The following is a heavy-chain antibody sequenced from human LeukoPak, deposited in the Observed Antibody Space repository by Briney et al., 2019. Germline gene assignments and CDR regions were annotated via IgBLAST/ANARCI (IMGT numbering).Heavy chain of an antibody. CDR3: ARGREIHGGSDTNLDDY. D-gene: IGHD3-10*01. CDR1: GYTFTSYG. V-gene: IGHV1-2*02. Sequence: GASVKVSCKASGYTFTSYGVSWVRQAPGQGREWMGCISPRSGDTSYAQKFQGRVTMTRDTSINTVDMDLSGLTSDDTAVFYCARGREIHGGSDTNLDDYWGQGTLVTVSS. J-gene: IGHJ4*02. CDR2: ISPRSGDT.